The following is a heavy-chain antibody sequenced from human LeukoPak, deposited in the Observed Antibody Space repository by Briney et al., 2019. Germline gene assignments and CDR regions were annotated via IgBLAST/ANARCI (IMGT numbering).Heavy chain of an antibody. CDR1: GYTFTSYG. CDR3: ASLSGYDSGDHNWFDP. D-gene: IGHD5-12*01. V-gene: IGHV1-18*01. Sequence: WASVKVPCKASGYTFTSYGISWVRQAPGQGLEWMGWISTYNGNTNSAQKLQGRVTMTTDTSTSTAYMELRSLRSDDTAVYYCASLSGYDSGDHNWFDPWGQGTLVTVSS. CDR2: ISTYNGNT. J-gene: IGHJ5*02.